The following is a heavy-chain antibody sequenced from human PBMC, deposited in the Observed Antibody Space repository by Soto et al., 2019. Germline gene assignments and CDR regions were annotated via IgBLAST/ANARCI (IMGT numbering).Heavy chain of an antibody. J-gene: IGHJ6*02. CDR1: GGSVSSGSHY. D-gene: IGHD3-3*01. Sequence: PSETLSLTCTVSGGSVSSGSHYWSWIRQPPGKGLEWIGYIYYSGSTNYNPSLKSRVTISVDTSKNQFSLKLGSVTAADTAVYYCARETANYDFWSGYLAYGMDVWGQGTTVTVSS. CDR2: IYYSGST. CDR3: ARETANYDFWSGYLAYGMDV. V-gene: IGHV4-61*01.